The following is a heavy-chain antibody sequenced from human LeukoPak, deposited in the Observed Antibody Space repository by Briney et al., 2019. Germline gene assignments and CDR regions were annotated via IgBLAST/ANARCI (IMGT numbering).Heavy chain of an antibody. V-gene: IGHV3-21*01. Sequence: GGSLRLSCAASGFTLSSYSMNWVRQAPGKGLEWVSSISSSSSYIYYADSVKGRFTISRDNAKNSLYLQMNSLRAEDTAVYYCAREVDCGGDCSDYWGQGTLVTVSS. CDR3: AREVDCGGDCSDY. CDR1: GFTLSSYS. D-gene: IGHD2-21*01. J-gene: IGHJ4*02. CDR2: ISSSSSYI.